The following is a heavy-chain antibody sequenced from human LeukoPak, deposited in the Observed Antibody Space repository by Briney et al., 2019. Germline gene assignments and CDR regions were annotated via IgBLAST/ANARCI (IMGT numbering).Heavy chain of an antibody. V-gene: IGHV5-51*01. Sequence: LGESLKISCKGSGYSFTSYWIGWVRQMPVKGLEWMGIIYPGDSDTRYSPSFQGQVTISADKSISTAYLQWSSLKASDTAMYYCARTFYCSGSYSPPLGYWGQGTLVTVSS. CDR2: IYPGDSDT. CDR1: GYSFTSYW. J-gene: IGHJ4*02. D-gene: IGHD3-10*01. CDR3: ARTFYCSGSYSPPLGY.